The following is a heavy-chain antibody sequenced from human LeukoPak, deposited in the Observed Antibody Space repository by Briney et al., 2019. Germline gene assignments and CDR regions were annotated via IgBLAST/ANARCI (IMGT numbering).Heavy chain of an antibody. J-gene: IGHJ3*02. CDR2: INSDGKIT. V-gene: IGHV3-74*01. Sequence: GGSLRLSCAASGFTLTTYWMHWVRQASGKGLVWVSRINSDGKITTYADSVKGRLTISGDYAKNTLYLQMNSLRAEDTAVYYCARDSGHDAFDIWGQGTTVTVSS. CDR1: GFTLTTYW. CDR3: ARDSGHDAFDI.